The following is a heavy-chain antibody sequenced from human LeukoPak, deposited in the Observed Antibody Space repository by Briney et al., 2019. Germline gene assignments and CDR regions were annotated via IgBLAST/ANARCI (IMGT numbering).Heavy chain of an antibody. V-gene: IGHV3-21*01. CDR1: GFSFSSFA. J-gene: IGHJ1*01. Sequence: PGGSLRLSCAASGFSFSSFAMSWVRQAPGKGLEWVSSISSSSSYIYYADSVKGRFTISRDNAKNSLYLQMNSLRAEDTAVYYCARWGSWYEGGTEYFQHWGQGTLVTVSS. CDR2: ISSSSSYI. D-gene: IGHD6-13*01. CDR3: ARWGSWYEGGTEYFQH.